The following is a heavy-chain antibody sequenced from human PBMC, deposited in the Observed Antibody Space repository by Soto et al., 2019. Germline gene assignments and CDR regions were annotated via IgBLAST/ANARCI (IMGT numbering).Heavy chain of an antibody. J-gene: IGHJ4*02. CDR1: GGSISSSSYY. D-gene: IGHD4-17*01. CDR2: IYYSGST. CDR3: ARLSKNYGDYA. Sequence: QLQLQESGPGLVKPSETLSLTCTVSGGSISSSSYYWGWIRQPPGKGLEWIGSIYYSGSTYYSPSPKSRVTISVDTSKNQFSLKLSSVTAADTAVYYCARLSKNYGDYAWGQGTLVTVSS. V-gene: IGHV4-39*01.